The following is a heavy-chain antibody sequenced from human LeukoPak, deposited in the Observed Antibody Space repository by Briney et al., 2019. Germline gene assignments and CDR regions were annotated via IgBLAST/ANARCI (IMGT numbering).Heavy chain of an antibody. CDR2: IYYSGST. D-gene: IGHD1-1*01. CDR3: ASGQQGYYYYYYMDV. V-gene: IGHV4-39*01. J-gene: IGHJ6*03. Sequence: SETLSLTCTVSGGSISSSSYYWGWIRQPPGKGLEWIGSIYYSGSTYYNPSLKSRVTISVDTSKNQFSLKLSSVTAADTAVYYCASGQQGYYYYYYMDVWGKGTTVTVSS. CDR1: GGSISSSSYY.